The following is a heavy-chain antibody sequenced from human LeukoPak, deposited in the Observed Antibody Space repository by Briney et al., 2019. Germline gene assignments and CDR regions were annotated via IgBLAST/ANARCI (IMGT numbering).Heavy chain of an antibody. D-gene: IGHD2-2*01. V-gene: IGHV4-31*03. J-gene: IGHJ4*02. Sequence: PSETLSLTCTVSGGSISSGDYYWSWIRQHPGKGLEWIGNIYYSGSTNYNPSLKSRVTISVDTSKNQFSLKLSSVTAADTAVYYCARRPLWGSAKGYFDYWGQGTLVTVSS. CDR2: IYYSGST. CDR1: GGSISSGDYY. CDR3: ARRPLWGSAKGYFDY.